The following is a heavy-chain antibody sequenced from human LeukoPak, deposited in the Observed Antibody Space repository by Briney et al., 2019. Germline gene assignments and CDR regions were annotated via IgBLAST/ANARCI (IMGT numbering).Heavy chain of an antibody. V-gene: IGHV3-66*01. CDR3: GRVGDRCNDNQ. Sequence: AGSLSLSCAASGCTISSDYMGWVRQAPGKGLEWVSLISSGGPTYYAHSLKSRVTISRDNSKNTLYLQMSSLRAADTAVYYCGRVGDRCNDNQWGQGTRDRVSS. J-gene: IGHJ4*02. D-gene: IGHD1-1*01. CDR2: ISSGGPT. CDR1: GCTISSDY.